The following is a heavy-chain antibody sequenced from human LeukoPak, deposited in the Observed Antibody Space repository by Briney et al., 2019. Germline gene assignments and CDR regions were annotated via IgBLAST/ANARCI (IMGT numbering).Heavy chain of an antibody. V-gene: IGHV4-34*01. D-gene: IGHD3-3*01. Sequence: PSETLSLTCAVYGGSFSGYYWSWIRQPPGKGLEWIGEINHSGSTNYNPSLKSRVTISVDTSKNQFSLKLSSVTAEDTAVYYCAREPHPSILTIFGVVTNDAFDIWGQGTMVTVSS. J-gene: IGHJ3*02. CDR1: GGSFSGYY. CDR2: INHSGST. CDR3: AREPHPSILTIFGVVTNDAFDI.